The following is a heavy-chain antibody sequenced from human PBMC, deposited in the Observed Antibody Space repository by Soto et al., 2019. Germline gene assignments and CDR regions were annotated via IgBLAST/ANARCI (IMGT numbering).Heavy chain of an antibody. CDR3: ASPSYGSGSYY. CDR1: GYIFSSYS. V-gene: IGHV1-3*01. CDR2: INAGNGNT. D-gene: IGHD3-10*01. J-gene: IGHJ4*02. Sequence: QVQHVQSGAEVKKPGASVKVSCKASGYIFSSYSLHWVRQAPGQRLEWMGWINAGNGNTKYSQKFQGRVTFTRDTSATTAYMELSSLRSEDTAVYYCASPSYGSGSYYWGQGTLVTVSS.